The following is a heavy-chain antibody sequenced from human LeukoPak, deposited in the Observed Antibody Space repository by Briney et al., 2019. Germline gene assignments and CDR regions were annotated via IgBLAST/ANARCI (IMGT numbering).Heavy chain of an antibody. CDR2: IAYSGST. V-gene: IGHV4-39*01. CDR3: ARLGFCTSTSCP. J-gene: IGHJ5*02. D-gene: IGHD2-2*01. CDR1: GGSVGSSTYY. Sequence: SEPLSLTCTVSGGSVGSSTYYWGWIRQPPGKGLEWIASIAYSGSTYNPSLKSRVTISVDTSMNQFSLKLSSVTAADTAVYYCARLGFCTSTSCPWGQGTLVTVSS.